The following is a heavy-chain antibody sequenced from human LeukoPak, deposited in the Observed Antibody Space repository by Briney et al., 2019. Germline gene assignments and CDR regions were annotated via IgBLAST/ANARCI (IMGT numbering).Heavy chain of an antibody. J-gene: IGHJ4*02. CDR3: ASDFVYGTSSSSELDF. V-gene: IGHV1-2*06. CDR1: GYTFTGYY. D-gene: IGHD6-6*01. Sequence: GASVKVSCKASGYTFTGYYMHWVRQAPGQGLEWMGRINPNSGGTNFAQKFQGRVSMTRDTSISTAYMGMSSLRSDDTAVYYCASDFVYGTSSSSELDFWGQGTLVTVSS. CDR2: INPNSGGT.